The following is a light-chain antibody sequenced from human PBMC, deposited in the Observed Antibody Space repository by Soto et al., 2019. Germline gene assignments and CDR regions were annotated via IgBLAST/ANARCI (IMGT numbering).Light chain of an antibody. CDR1: QYISNY. CDR2: AAS. V-gene: IGKV1-27*01. CDR3: QKYNSAPRT. J-gene: IGKJ4*01. Sequence: DIQMTQSPSSLSASVGDRVTITCRASQYISNYLAWYQQKPGKVPKLLIYAASTLQSGVPSRFSGSGSGTDFTLTISSLQPADVATYYCQKYNSAPRTFGGGTKVEIK.